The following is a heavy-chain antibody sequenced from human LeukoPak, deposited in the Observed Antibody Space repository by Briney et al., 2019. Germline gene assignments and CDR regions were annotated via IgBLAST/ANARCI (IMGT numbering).Heavy chain of an antibody. CDR2: IIPILGIA. J-gene: IGHJ3*02. CDR1: GGTFSSYA. D-gene: IGHD3-9*01. Sequence: SVKVSCKASGGTFSSYAISWVRQAPGQGLEWMGRIIPILGIANYAQKFQGRVTITADKSTSTAYMELSSLRSEDTAVYYCARDLRELRYFDWSTQRNAFDIWGQGTMVTVSS. CDR3: ARDLRELRYFDWSTQRNAFDI. V-gene: IGHV1-69*04.